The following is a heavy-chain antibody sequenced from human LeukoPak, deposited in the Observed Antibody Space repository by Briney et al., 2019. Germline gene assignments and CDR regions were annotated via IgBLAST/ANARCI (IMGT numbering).Heavy chain of an antibody. V-gene: IGHV3-30*04. D-gene: IGHD1-1*01. J-gene: IGHJ5*02. CDR1: GFTFSSYA. Sequence: GGSLRLSCAASGFTFSSYAMHWVRQAPGKGLEWVAVISYDGSNKYYADSVKGRFTISRDNSKNTLYLQVNSLRAEDTAVYYCAKESTGRWNLNPWGQGTLVTVSS. CDR3: AKESTGRWNLNP. CDR2: ISYDGSNK.